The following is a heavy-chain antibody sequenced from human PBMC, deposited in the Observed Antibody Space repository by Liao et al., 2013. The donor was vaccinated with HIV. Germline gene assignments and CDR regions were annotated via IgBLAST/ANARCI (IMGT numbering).Heavy chain of an antibody. CDR3: ARDLYYDSGGYYYNAFDI. D-gene: IGHD3-22*01. Sequence: QVQLQESGPGLVKPSETLSLTCTVSGGSISSYYWSWIRQPAGKGLEWIGRIYTSGSTNYNPSLKSRVSMSVDTSKDQFSLKLSSVTAADTAVYYCARDLYYDSGGYYYNAFDIWGQGTMVTVSS. V-gene: IGHV4-4*07. J-gene: IGHJ3*02. CDR1: GGSISSYY. CDR2: IYTSGST.